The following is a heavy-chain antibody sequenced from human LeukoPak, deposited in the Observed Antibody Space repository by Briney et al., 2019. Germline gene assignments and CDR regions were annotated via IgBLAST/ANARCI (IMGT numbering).Heavy chain of an antibody. D-gene: IGHD6-13*01. CDR2: IYTSGST. CDR3: ARVLAAAGNNWFDP. V-gene: IGHV4-4*07. J-gene: IGHJ5*02. Sequence: SETLSLTCTVSGGSISSYYWSWIRQPAGKGLEWIGRIYTSGSTNYNPSLKSRVTMSVDTSKNQFSLKLSSVTAADTAVYYCARVLAAAGNNWFDPWGQGTLVTVSP. CDR1: GGSISSYY.